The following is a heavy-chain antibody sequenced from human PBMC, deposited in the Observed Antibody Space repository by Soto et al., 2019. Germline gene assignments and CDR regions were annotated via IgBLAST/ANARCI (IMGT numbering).Heavy chain of an antibody. CDR3: ARDPATAYSSSSFDY. D-gene: IGHD6-6*01. V-gene: IGHV1-18*04. CDR2: ISAYDGST. CDR1: GYSFTTYG. J-gene: IGHJ4*02. Sequence: ASVKVSCKASGYSFTTYGITWLRQAPGQGLEWMGWISAYDGSTNYAQKLLGRVSMTTESSTNTAYMELRSLRSDDTAVYYCARDPATAYSSSSFDYWGQGALVTVSS.